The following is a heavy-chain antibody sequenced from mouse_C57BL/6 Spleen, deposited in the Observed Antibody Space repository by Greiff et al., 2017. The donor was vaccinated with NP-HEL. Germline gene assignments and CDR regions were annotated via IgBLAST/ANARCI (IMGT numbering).Heavy chain of an antibody. V-gene: IGHV5-4*01. D-gene: IGHD4-1*01. CDR2: ISDGGSYT. CDR1: GFTFSSYA. J-gene: IGHJ2*01. Sequence: EVKLVESGGGLVKPGGSLKLSCAASGFTFSSYAMSWVRQTPEKRLEWVATISDGGSYTYYPDNVKGRFTISRDNAKNNLYLQMSHLKSEDTAMYYCAREANWVDYWGQGTTLTVSS. CDR3: AREANWVDY.